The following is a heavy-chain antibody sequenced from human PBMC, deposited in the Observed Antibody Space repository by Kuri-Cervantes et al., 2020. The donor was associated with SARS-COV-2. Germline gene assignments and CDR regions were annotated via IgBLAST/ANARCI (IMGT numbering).Heavy chain of an antibody. D-gene: IGHD5-18*01. CDR1: GATFSTYG. Sequence: ASVKVSCKASGATFSTYGFSWVRQAPGKGLEWMGGFDPEDGETIYAQKFQGRVTMTEDTSTDTAYMELSSLRSEDTAVYYCATSRDTAMGQYYYYYYMDVWGKGTTVTVSS. CDR2: FDPEDGET. CDR3: ATSRDTAMGQYYYYYYMDV. J-gene: IGHJ6*03. V-gene: IGHV1-24*01.